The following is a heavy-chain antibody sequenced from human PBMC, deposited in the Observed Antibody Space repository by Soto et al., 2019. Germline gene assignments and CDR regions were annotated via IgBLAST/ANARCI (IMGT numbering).Heavy chain of an antibody. CDR3: AGIRGVIRGN. CDR1: GFTFSSYD. Sequence: EVQLLESGGGLAQPGGSLRLSCAASGFTFSSYDMNCVRQAPGKGLEWVSDISGSGGSTYYADSVKGRFTISRDNSKNTLYLQMNSLRPEDTAVYYCAGIRGVIRGNWGQGTLVTVSS. V-gene: IGHV3-23*01. J-gene: IGHJ4*02. D-gene: IGHD3-10*01. CDR2: ISGSGGST.